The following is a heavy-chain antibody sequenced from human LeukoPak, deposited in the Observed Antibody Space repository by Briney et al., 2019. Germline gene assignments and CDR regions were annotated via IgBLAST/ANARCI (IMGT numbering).Heavy chain of an antibody. V-gene: IGHV3-48*03. CDR3: ARHGYSGYVVDY. D-gene: IGHD5-12*01. Sequence: GGSLRLTCAASGFTFSSYEMNWVRQAPGKGLEWVSYISSSGSTIYYADSVKGRFTISRDNAKNSLYLQMNSLRAEDTAVYYCARHGYSGYVVDYWGQGTLVTVSS. J-gene: IGHJ4*02. CDR1: GFTFSSYE. CDR2: ISSSGSTI.